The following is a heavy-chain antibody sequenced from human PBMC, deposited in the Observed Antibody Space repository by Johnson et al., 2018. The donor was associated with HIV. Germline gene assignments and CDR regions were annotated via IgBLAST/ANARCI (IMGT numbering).Heavy chain of an antibody. V-gene: IGHV3-53*01. CDR1: GFTVSSNY. D-gene: IGHD2-2*03. Sequence: VQLVESGGGLIQPGGSLRLSCAASGFTVSSNYMSWVRQAPGKGLEWVSVIYSGGSTYYADSVKGRFTISRENSKNPLYLQMNSLRAEDTSGYYCAAGYCSSTSCYDGAFDIWGQGTKVTVSS. CDR2: IYSGGST. CDR3: AAGYCSSTSCYDGAFDI. J-gene: IGHJ3*02.